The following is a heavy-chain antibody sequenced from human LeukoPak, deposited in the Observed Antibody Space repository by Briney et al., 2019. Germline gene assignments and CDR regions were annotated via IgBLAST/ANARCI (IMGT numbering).Heavy chain of an antibody. CDR1: GFTFSSYS. V-gene: IGHV3-21*01. J-gene: IGHJ5*02. Sequence: GGSLRLSCAASGFTFSSYSMNWVRQAPGKGLEWVSSISSSSSYIYYADSVKGRFTISRDNAKNSLYLQMNSLRAEDTAVYYCARVRDYGDYINWLDPWGQGTLVTVSS. CDR2: ISSSSSYI. D-gene: IGHD4-17*01. CDR3: ARVRDYGDYINWLDP.